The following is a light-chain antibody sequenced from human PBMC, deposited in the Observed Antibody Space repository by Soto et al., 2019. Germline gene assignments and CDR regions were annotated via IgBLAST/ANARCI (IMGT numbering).Light chain of an antibody. CDR1: SSDVGGYNY. CDR3: SSYTSISTHVV. V-gene: IGLV2-14*01. CDR2: EVS. Sequence: QSALTQPASVSGSPGQSITISCTGTSSDVGGYNYVSWYQQHPGKAPKLMIYEVSNRPSGVSNRFSGSKPGNTASLTISGLQAEDEADYYCSSYTSISTHVVFGGGTKLTVL. J-gene: IGLJ2*01.